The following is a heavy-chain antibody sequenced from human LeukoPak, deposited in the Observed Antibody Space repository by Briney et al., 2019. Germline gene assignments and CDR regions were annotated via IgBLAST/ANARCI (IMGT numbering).Heavy chain of an antibody. Sequence: GGSLRLSCAVSGFTFSDYYMSWIRPAPGKGLEWVAYISSSGSTIFYADSVKGRFTISRDNAKNSLYLQMNSLRAEDTAVYYCARDRGYYYYYYMDVWGKGTTVTVSS. CDR3: ARDRGYYYYYYMDV. V-gene: IGHV3-11*01. CDR2: ISSSGSTI. J-gene: IGHJ6*03. CDR1: GFTFSDYY.